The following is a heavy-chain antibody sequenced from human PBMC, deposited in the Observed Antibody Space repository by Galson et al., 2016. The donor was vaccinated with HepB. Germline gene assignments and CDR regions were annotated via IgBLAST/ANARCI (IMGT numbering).Heavy chain of an antibody. Sequence: SLRLSCAASGFTFSSYGMSWVRQAPGKGLEGVSGITGSGGSTYYADSLKGRFTISRDNSKNTLYLQMNSLRAEDTAVYYCAKPHIAVAGHGGLAFNMWGQGTMVTVSS. CDR2: ITGSGGST. CDR3: AKPHIAVAGHGGLAFNM. D-gene: IGHD6-19*01. J-gene: IGHJ3*02. CDR1: GFTFSSYG. V-gene: IGHV3-23*01.